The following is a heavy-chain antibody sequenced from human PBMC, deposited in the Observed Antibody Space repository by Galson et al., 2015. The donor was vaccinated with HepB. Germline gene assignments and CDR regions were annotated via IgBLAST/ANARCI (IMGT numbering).Heavy chain of an antibody. CDR2: ISSSSSYI. D-gene: IGHD6-19*01. V-gene: IGHV3-21*01. CDR1: GFTFSSYS. Sequence: SLRLSCAASGFTFSSYSMNWVRQAPGKGLEWVSSISSSSSYIYYADSVKGRFTIPRDNAKNSLYLQMNSLRAEDTAVYYCARYITGNSSGWLPYYYYYMDVWGKGTTVTVSS. J-gene: IGHJ6*03. CDR3: ARYITGNSSGWLPYYYYYMDV.